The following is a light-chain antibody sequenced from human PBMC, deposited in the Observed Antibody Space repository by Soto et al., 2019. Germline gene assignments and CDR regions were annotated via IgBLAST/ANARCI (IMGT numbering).Light chain of an antibody. Sequence: TQSPLSLPVTPGEPASISCRSSRNLLHSNGYYYLNWYQQKPGKAPKLLIYAASSLQSGVPSRFSGSGSGTDFTLTISSLQPEDFATYYCQQSYSTSWTFGQGTKVDIK. V-gene: IGKV1-39*01. J-gene: IGKJ1*01. CDR2: AAS. CDR1: RNLLHSNGYYY. CDR3: QQSYSTSWT.